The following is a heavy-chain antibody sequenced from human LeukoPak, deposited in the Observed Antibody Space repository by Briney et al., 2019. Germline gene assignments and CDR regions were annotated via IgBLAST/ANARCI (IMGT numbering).Heavy chain of an antibody. CDR1: GFTFSDYG. V-gene: IGHV3-30*02. J-gene: IGHJ4*02. CDR3: AKEGTASKPSDLDY. D-gene: IGHD1/OR15-1a*01. Sequence: PGGSLRLSCAASGFTFSDYGIHWVRQAPGKGLERVAFIRYDGSNKYYADSVKGRFTISRDNSKNTVYMQMNSLRADDKAVYYCAKEGTASKPSDLDYWGQGTLVTISS. CDR2: IRYDGSNK.